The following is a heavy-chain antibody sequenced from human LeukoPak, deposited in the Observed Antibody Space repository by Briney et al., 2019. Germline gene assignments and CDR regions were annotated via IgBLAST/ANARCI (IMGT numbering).Heavy chain of an antibody. D-gene: IGHD4-17*01. J-gene: IGHJ4*02. CDR2: IKGDGSST. V-gene: IGHV3-74*01. CDR3: ARASTTVPNLLDH. Sequence: GGSLRLSCAASGFTFSTYWMHWVRQASGKGLVWVARIKGDGSSTIYADSVKGRFTISRDNSKNTLYLQTSSLRAEDTAVYYCARASTTVPNLLDHWGRGTLVTVSS. CDR1: GFTFSTYW.